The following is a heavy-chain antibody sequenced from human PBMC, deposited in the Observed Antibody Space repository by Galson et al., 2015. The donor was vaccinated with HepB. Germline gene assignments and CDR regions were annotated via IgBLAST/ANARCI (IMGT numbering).Heavy chain of an antibody. Sequence: SLRLSCAASGFTLSSYGIHWVRQAPGKGLEWVAVISYDGNNRNYADSLKGRLTISRDNSKNTVHLQWNSLRTEDTAVYYCAAAAGIGFNPLDHWGQGSLVIVAS. CDR2: ISYDGNNR. D-gene: IGHD1-14*01. CDR1: GFTLSSYG. V-gene: IGHV3-30*03. CDR3: AAAAGIGFNPLDH. J-gene: IGHJ4*02.